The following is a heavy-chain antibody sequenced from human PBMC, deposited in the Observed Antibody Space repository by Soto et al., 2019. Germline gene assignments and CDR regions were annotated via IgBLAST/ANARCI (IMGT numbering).Heavy chain of an antibody. V-gene: IGHV3-7*01. J-gene: IGHJ4*02. Sequence: EVQLVESGGGLVQPGGSLRLSCVVSGLTFSNYWMHWVRQAPGKGLEWVANINQDGSESYYVDSVKGRFTISRDNAKNSLYLQMTSLRAEDTAVYYCARPARECSSPGCANWGQGTLVTVSS. D-gene: IGHD2-2*01. CDR1: GLTFSNYW. CDR2: INQDGSES. CDR3: ARPARECSSPGCAN.